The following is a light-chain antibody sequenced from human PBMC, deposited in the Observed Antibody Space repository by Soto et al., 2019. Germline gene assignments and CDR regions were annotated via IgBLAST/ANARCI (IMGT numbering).Light chain of an antibody. V-gene: IGLV2-11*01. CDR1: SSDVGGYNY. CDR2: DVS. Sequence: QSALTQPRSVSGSPGQSVTIPCTGTSSDVGGYNYVSWYQHHPGKAPKLMIFDVSKRPSGVPDRFSGSKSGNTASLTLSGLQAEDEADYYCCSYVGSYTFGYVFGTGTKLTVL. J-gene: IGLJ1*01. CDR3: CSYVGSYTFGYV.